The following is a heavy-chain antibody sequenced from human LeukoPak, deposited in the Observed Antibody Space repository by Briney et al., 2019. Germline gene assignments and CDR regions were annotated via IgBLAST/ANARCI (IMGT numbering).Heavy chain of an antibody. J-gene: IGHJ4*02. Sequence: GGSLRLSCAASGFAVSNTYMSWVRQAPGKGLEWVSLIYSGGGTYSADSVKGRFTISRDISKNTLYLQMNSLRAEDTAAYYCAKGSYYDSSGSFYFDYWGQGTLVTVSS. CDR1: GFAVSNTY. D-gene: IGHD3-22*01. CDR3: AKGSYYDSSGSFYFDY. CDR2: IYSGGGT. V-gene: IGHV3-53*01.